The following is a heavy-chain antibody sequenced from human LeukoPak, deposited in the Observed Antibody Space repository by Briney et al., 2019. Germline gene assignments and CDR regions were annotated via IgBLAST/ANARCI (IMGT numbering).Heavy chain of an antibody. J-gene: IGHJ4*02. D-gene: IGHD2-21*02. CDR2: IFYSGNT. Sequence: SETLSLTCTVSGDSISSGGYYWSWIRQHPGKGLEWIGYIFYSGNTYYNPSLKSRVTISVDTSKNRFSLHLSFVTAADTAVYYCARTRLRGDPFDDWGQGTLVTVSS. CDR3: ARTRLRGDPFDD. V-gene: IGHV4-31*03. CDR1: GDSISSGGYY.